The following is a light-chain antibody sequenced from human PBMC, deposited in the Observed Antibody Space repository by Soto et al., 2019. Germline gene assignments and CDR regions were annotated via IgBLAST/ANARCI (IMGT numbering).Light chain of an antibody. J-gene: IGKJ1*01. Sequence: EFVFTQSPYTLSLPPGERATLSCRASQSISSYLAWYQQKPGQAPRLLIYDASSRATGIPARFSGSGSGTDFTLTISSLEPEDFAVYYCQQLTDWPPQWTFGQGTKV. CDR1: QSISSY. V-gene: IGKV3-11*01. CDR3: QQLTDWPPQWT. CDR2: DAS.